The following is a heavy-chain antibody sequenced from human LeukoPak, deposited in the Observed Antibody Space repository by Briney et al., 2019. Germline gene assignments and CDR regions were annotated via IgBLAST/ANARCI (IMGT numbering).Heavy chain of an antibody. D-gene: IGHD2-15*01. CDR3: AKRGVVIRVILVGFHKEAYYFDS. CDR2: ISDSGGST. V-gene: IGHV3-23*01. CDR1: GITLSNYG. Sequence: GGSLRLSCAVSGITLSNYGMSWIRQAPGKGLEWVAGISDSGGSTNYADSVKGRFTISRDNRKNTLYLQMNSLRAEDTAVYFCAKRGVVIRVILVGFHKEAYYFDSWGQGALVTVSS. J-gene: IGHJ4*02.